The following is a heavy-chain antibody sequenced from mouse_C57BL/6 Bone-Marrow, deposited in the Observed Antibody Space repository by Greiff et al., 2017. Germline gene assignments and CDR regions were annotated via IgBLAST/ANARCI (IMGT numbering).Heavy chain of an antibody. V-gene: IGHV1-81*01. D-gene: IGHD1-1*01. J-gene: IGHJ3*01. Sequence: VKLQESGAELARPGASVKLSCKASGYTFTSYGISWVKQRPGQGLEWIGEIYPRSGNTYYNEKFKGKATLTADKSSSTAYMELRSLTSEDSAVYFCARRATVVATRAWLAYWGQGTLVTVSA. CDR1: GYTFTSYG. CDR3: ARRATVVATRAWLAY. CDR2: IYPRSGNT.